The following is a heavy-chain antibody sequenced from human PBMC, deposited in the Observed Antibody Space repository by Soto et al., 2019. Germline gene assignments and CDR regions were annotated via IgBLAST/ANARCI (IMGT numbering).Heavy chain of an antibody. D-gene: IGHD5-18*01. V-gene: IGHV4-59*01. CDR2: IYYSGST. CDR1: GGSISSYY. CDR3: AAGGYSYGYPLLNDY. Sequence: SETLSLTCTVSGGSISSYYWSWIRQPPGKGLEWIGYIYYSGSTNYNPSLKSRVTISVDTSKNQFSLKLSSVTAADTAVYYCAAGGYSYGYPLLNDYWGQGTLVTVSS. J-gene: IGHJ4*02.